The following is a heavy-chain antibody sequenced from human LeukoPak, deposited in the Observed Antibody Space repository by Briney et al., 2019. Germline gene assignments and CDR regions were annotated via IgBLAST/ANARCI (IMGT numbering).Heavy chain of an antibody. J-gene: IGHJ4*02. CDR3: ARAWYSWGYYFDY. V-gene: IGHV3-48*02. Sequence: GGSLRLSCAASGFTFSSYSMNWVRQAPGKGLEWVSYISSSSSTIFYADSVKGRFTISRDNAKNSLYLQMHSLRDADTAVYYCARAWYSWGYYFDYWGQGTLVTVSS. CDR1: GFTFSSYS. CDR2: ISSSSSTI. D-gene: IGHD1-26*01.